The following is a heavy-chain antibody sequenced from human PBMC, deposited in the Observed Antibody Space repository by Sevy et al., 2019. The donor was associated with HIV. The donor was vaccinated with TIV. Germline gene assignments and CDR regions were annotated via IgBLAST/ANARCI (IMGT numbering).Heavy chain of an antibody. Sequence: GGCLRLSCAASGFTFSSYGMHWVRQAPGKGLEWVAVISYDGSNKYYADSVKGRFTISRDNSKNTLYLQMNSLRAEDTAVYYCAKDTVGATGINHWYYYGMDVWGQGTTVTVSS. CDR2: ISYDGSNK. J-gene: IGHJ6*02. CDR3: AKDTVGATGINHWYYYGMDV. V-gene: IGHV3-30*18. D-gene: IGHD1-26*01. CDR1: GFTFSSYG.